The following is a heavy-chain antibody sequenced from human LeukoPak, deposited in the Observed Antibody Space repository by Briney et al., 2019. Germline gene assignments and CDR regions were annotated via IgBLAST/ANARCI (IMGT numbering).Heavy chain of an antibody. V-gene: IGHV3-23*01. J-gene: IGHJ4*02. D-gene: IGHD6-13*01. CDR1: GFTFSSYA. Sequence: RGSLRLSCAASGFTFSSYAMSWVRQAPGKGLEWVSAISGSGGSTYYADSVKGRFTISRDNSKNTLYLQMNSLRAEDTAVYYCAKDKAWIAAAGTLDYWGQGTLVTVSS. CDR3: AKDKAWIAAAGTLDY. CDR2: ISGSGGST.